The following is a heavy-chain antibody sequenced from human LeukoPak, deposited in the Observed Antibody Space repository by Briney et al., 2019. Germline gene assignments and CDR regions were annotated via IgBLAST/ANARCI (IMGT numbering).Heavy chain of an antibody. Sequence: PGGSLGLSCAASGFTFSSYSMNWVRQPPGKGLEWIGSIYYSGSTYYNPSLKSRVTISVDTSKNQFSLKLSSVTAADTAVYYCARHLTYYYDSSGYYFDYWGQGTLVTVSS. D-gene: IGHD3-22*01. CDR3: ARHLTYYYDSSGYYFDY. CDR1: GFTFSSYSMN. V-gene: IGHV4-39*01. J-gene: IGHJ4*02. CDR2: IYYSGST.